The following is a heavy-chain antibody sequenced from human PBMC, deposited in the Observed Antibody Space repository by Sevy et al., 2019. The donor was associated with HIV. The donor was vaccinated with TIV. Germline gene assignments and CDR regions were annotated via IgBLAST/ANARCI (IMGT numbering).Heavy chain of an antibody. D-gene: IGHD2-8*02. Sequence: ASVKVSCKTSGYTFSSYDIHWVRQATGQGLEWMGWRSAKSGNTGYAQKFQGRVTMTRDTSISTAYMELSSLRSDDTAVYYCARWWGTSYYYYYAMDVWGQGTTVTVSS. CDR2: RSAKSGNT. CDR3: ARWWGTSYYYYYAMDV. J-gene: IGHJ6*02. V-gene: IGHV1-8*01. CDR1: GYTFSSYD.